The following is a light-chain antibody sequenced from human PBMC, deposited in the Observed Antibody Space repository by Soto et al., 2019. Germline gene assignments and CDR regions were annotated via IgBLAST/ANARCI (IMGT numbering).Light chain of an antibody. CDR3: MQGAHWPRT. CDR2: GAS. Sequence: EVVLTQSPGTLSLSPGERATLSCRASQSVAANYLAWYQQKRGQAPRLLIYGASSRATGIPDRFSGSGSGTDFTLKISRVEAEDVGVYYCMQGAHWPRTFGQGTKVEIK. V-gene: IGKV3-20*01. J-gene: IGKJ1*01. CDR1: QSVAANY.